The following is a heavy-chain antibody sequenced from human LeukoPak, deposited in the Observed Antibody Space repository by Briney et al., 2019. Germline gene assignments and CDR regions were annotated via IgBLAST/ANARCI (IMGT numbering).Heavy chain of an antibody. Sequence: SVKVSCKASGGTFSSYAISWVRQAPGQGLEWMGRIIPIFGTTNCAQKFQDRITMTTDESTGTAFMELNSLRSEDTAVYYCARGVWFGELLPYNWFDPWGQGTLVTVSS. V-gene: IGHV1-69*05. D-gene: IGHD3-10*01. J-gene: IGHJ5*02. CDR1: GGTFSSYA. CDR3: ARGVWFGELLPYNWFDP. CDR2: IIPIFGTT.